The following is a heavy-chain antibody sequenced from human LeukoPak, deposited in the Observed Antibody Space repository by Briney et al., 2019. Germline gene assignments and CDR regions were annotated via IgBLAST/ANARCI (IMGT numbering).Heavy chain of an antibody. Sequence: GGSLRLSCAGSGFTATTNYMSWVRQAPGKGLEWVSVIYSSGSTSYADSVKGRFTISRDSSKNTVYLQMSSLRAEDTAVYYCARDHINANAFDIWGQGTMVTVSS. CDR1: GFTATTNY. V-gene: IGHV3-53*01. J-gene: IGHJ3*02. CDR2: IYSSGST. CDR3: ARDHINANAFDI.